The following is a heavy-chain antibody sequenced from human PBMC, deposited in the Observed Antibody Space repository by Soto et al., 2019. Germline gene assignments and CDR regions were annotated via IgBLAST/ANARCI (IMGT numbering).Heavy chain of an antibody. J-gene: IGHJ4*02. CDR1: GGTFSSYA. V-gene: IGHV1-69*06. Sequence: QVQLVQSGAEVKKPGSSVKVSCKASGGTFSSYAISWVRQAPGQGLEWMGGIIPIFGTANYAQKFQGRVTITADKSTSTAYMELISLRSEDTAVYYCARRGYGYGYETDQFDYWGQGTLVTVSS. D-gene: IGHD5-12*01. CDR2: IIPIFGTA. CDR3: ARRGYGYGYETDQFDY.